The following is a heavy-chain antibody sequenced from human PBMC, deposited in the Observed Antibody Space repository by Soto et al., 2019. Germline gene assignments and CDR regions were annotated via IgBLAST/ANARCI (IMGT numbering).Heavy chain of an antibody. J-gene: IGHJ6*02. CDR2: IIPVFGTA. CDR1: GGTLRNYV. CDR3: SRGDATKIVVTTYYGMDV. Sequence: QVQLVQSGAEVKKPGSSVRVSCKASGGTLRNYVISWVRQAPGQGLEWMGGIIPVFGTANYAQKFQGRVTITADESTSTVYMDVTSLRSEDTAVYYCSRGDATKIVVTTYYGMDVWGQGTTVTVSS. D-gene: IGHD4-17*01. V-gene: IGHV1-69*12.